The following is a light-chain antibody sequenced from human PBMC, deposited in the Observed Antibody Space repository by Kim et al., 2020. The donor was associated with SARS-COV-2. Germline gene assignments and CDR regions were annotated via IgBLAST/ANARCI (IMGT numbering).Light chain of an antibody. V-gene: IGKV4-1*01. J-gene: IGKJ2*01. Sequence: SATINCKSSQSVLYSSNKKSHLAWYQQKPGQPPKLLIYWVSSRESGVPDRFSGSVSGTDFSLTISSLQAEDVAVYYCQQYYSTPYTFGQGTKLEI. CDR1: QSVLYSSNKKSH. CDR3: QQYYSTPYT. CDR2: WVS.